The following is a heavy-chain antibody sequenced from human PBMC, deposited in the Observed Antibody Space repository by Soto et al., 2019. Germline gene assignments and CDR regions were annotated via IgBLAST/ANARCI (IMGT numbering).Heavy chain of an antibody. CDR3: AREFGYSYGYFGYYFDY. V-gene: IGHV3-48*02. Sequence: GGSLRLSCAASGFTFSSYSMNWVRQAPGKGLEWVSYISSSSSTIYYADPVKGRFTISRDNAKNSLYLQMNSLRDEDTAVYYCAREFGYSYGYFGYYFDYWGQGTLVTVSS. CDR2: ISSSSSTI. CDR1: GFTFSSYS. J-gene: IGHJ4*02. D-gene: IGHD5-18*01.